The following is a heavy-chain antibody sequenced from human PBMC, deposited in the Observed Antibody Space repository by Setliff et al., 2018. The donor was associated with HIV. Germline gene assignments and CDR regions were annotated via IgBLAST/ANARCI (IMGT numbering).Heavy chain of an antibody. J-gene: IGHJ4*02. CDR3: ARESGTNVHFLSTYYEALDF. Sequence: ASVKVSCKSSGYTFSDHYIHWERQAPGQGLQWMGWINPRSGGTKYAQKFQGRFMMTTDTTINTLYMELESLTSDDTALYYCARESGTNVHFLSTYYEALDFWGLGTLVTVSS. CDR2: INPRSGGT. V-gene: IGHV1-2*02. CDR1: GYTFSDHY. D-gene: IGHD3-3*02.